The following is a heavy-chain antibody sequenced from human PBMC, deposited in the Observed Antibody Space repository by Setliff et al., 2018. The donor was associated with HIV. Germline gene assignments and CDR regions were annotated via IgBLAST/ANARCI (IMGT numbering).Heavy chain of an antibody. D-gene: IGHD3-22*01. J-gene: IGHJ1*01. CDR3: ARQWRDQYNSGVSTEYFQH. Sequence: ETLSLTCAVSAYSISSGYYWGWIRQPPGKGLEWIGSIYHSGSTYYNPSVMSRVTISVDTSKNQFSLKLRSVTAADTAVYYCARQWRDQYNSGVSTEYFQHWGLGTLVTVSS. CDR1: AYSISSGYY. V-gene: IGHV4-38-2*01. CDR2: IYHSGST.